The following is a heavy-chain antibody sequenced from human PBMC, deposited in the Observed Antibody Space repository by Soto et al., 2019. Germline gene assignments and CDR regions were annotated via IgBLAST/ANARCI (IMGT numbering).Heavy chain of an antibody. V-gene: IGHV1-18*01. D-gene: IGHD1-7*01. CDR1: GYTFTSYG. J-gene: IGHJ5*02. CDR3: ARDRRLELRSQLEVDP. CDR2: ISAYNGNT. Sequence: QVQLVQSGAEVKKPGASVKVSCKASGYTFTSYGISWVRQAPGQGLEWMGWISAYNGNTNFAQKLQGRVTMTTDTSTSTAYMELRSLRSDDTAVYYCARDRRLELRSQLEVDPWGQGTLVTVSS.